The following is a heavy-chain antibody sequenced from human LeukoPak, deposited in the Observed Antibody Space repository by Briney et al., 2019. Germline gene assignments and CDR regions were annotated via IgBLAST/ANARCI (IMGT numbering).Heavy chain of an antibody. CDR2: IYYTGST. V-gene: IGHV4-59*03. J-gene: IGHJ4*01. Sequence: AETLSLTCTVSGGSFTSYFWTWFAQSPGKGLEWIGYIYYTGSTSHNPSLKSRVTISVDTSKNQFSLRLSSVTAADTAVYYCAGSGSYSYFASWGHGTLVTVSS. D-gene: IGHD1-26*01. CDR3: AGSGSYSYFAS. CDR1: GGSFTSYF.